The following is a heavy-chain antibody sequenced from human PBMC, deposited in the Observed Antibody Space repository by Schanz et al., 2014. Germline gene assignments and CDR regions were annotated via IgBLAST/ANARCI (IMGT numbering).Heavy chain of an antibody. Sequence: EVQLVESGGGLVQPGGSLRLSCAASRFTFSDYWMSWVRQAPGKGLEWVANMNQDGSVKNYVDSVKGRFTISRDDAKNALYLQMNSLRAEDTALYYCAKDRQTTVNRVGYYYGMDVWGQGTTVTVSS. D-gene: IGHD4-4*01. V-gene: IGHV3-7*03. CDR3: AKDRQTTVNRVGYYYGMDV. CDR2: MNQDGSVK. J-gene: IGHJ6*02. CDR1: RFTFSDYW.